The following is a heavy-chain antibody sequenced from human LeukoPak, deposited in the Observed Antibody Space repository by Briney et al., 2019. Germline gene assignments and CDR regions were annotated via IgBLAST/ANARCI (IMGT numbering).Heavy chain of an antibody. D-gene: IGHD2-2*01. Sequence: VASVKVSCKSSGYTFTGYYMHWVRQAPGQGLEWMGWINPNSGGTNYAQKFQGRVTMTRDTSISTAYMELSRLRSDDTAVYYCARDFGSSALGVYWGQGTLVTVSS. J-gene: IGHJ4*02. CDR3: ARDFGSSALGVY. V-gene: IGHV1-2*02. CDR1: GYTFTGYY. CDR2: INPNSGGT.